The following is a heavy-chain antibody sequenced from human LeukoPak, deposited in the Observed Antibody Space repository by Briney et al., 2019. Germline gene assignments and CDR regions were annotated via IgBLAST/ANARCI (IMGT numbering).Heavy chain of an antibody. J-gene: IGHJ4*02. Sequence: ASVKVSCKASGYTFTKYYMHWVRQAPGQGLEWMGIIDPSGGGTTYAQQFQGRVTMARDTSTTTVYMELSSLRSEDTAVYYCARAVSGSFDYWGQGTLVTVSS. CDR2: IDPSGGGT. D-gene: IGHD1-26*01. CDR3: ARAVSGSFDY. CDR1: GYTFTKYY. V-gene: IGHV1-46*01.